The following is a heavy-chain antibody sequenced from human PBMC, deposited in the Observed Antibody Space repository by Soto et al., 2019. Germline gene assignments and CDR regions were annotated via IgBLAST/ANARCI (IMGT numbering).Heavy chain of an antibody. CDR2: ITPIFGTA. CDR3: ARDGTLYDSSGYYYLY. J-gene: IGHJ4*02. D-gene: IGHD3-22*01. Sequence: SVKVSCKASGGTFSTSTISWVRQAPGQGLEWMGGITPIFGTASFAQKFQGRVTITADESTSTAYMELSSLRSEDTAMYYCARDGTLYDSSGYYYLYWGQGTLVTVSS. V-gene: IGHV1-69*13. CDR1: GGTFSTST.